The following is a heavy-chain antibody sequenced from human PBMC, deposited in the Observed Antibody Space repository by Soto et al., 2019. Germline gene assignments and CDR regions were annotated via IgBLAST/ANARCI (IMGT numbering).Heavy chain of an antibody. CDR2: INVGNGNT. CDR1: GYTFTSYA. V-gene: IGHV1-3*01. J-gene: IGHJ4*02. D-gene: IGHD1-26*01. Sequence: ASVKVSCKASGYTFTSYAMHWVRQAPGQRLEWMGWINVGNGNTKYSQNFQGRVTINQDTSASTAYMELSSLTSDDTAVYYCARDLGGQIVDYWGQGTLVTVSS. CDR3: ARDLGGQIVDY.